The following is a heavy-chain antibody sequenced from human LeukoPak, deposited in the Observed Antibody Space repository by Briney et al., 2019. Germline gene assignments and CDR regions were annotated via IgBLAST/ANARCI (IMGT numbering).Heavy chain of an antibody. J-gene: IGHJ4*02. V-gene: IGHV3-49*04. CDR2: IRSKIYGGTP. CDR3: TRDQTPYY. CDR1: GFTFGDYA. Sequence: GGSLRHSCTDSGFTFGDYAMTGVRQAPGKGLEWVGFIRSKIYGGTPEYAASVKATFTIARDDSKGVAYLQMNSLKTEDTAVYYCTRDQTPYYWGQGTLVTVSS.